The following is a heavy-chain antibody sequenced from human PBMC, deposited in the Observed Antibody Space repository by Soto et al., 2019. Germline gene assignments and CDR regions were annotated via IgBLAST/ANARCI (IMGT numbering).Heavy chain of an antibody. J-gene: IGHJ4*02. CDR3: TTPRYGVVVPAAIREDY. CDR1: GFTFSGSA. Sequence: GGSLRLSCAASGFTFSGSAMHWVRQASGKGLEWVGRIRSKANSYATAYAASVKGRFTISRDDSKNTAYLQMNSLKTEDTAVYYCTTPRYGVVVPAAIREDYWGQGTLVTVSS. V-gene: IGHV3-73*01. D-gene: IGHD2-2*01. CDR2: IRSKANSYAT.